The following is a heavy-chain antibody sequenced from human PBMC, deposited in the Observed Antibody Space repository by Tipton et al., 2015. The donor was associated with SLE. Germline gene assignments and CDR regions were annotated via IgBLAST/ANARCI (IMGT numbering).Heavy chain of an antibody. Sequence: PGLVKPSETLSLTCTVSGGSISSHYWSWIRQPAGKGLEWIGEINHSGSTNYNPSLKSRVTISVDTSKNQFSLKLSSVTAADTAVYYCARTSYGSGSYQHWGQGTLVIVSS. D-gene: IGHD3-10*01. CDR1: GGSISSHY. CDR2: INHSGST. V-gene: IGHV4-59*11. CDR3: ARTSYGSGSYQH. J-gene: IGHJ4*02.